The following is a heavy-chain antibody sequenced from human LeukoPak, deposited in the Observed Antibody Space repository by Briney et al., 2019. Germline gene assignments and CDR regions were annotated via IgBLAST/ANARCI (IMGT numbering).Heavy chain of an antibody. J-gene: IGHJ4*02. V-gene: IGHV4-59*12. Sequence: SETLPLTCTVSGGSISSYYWSWIRQPPGKGLEWIGYIYHSGSTYYNPSLKSRVTISVDRSKNQFSLKLSSVTAADTAVYYCVSGYYYDSSGYYSLGYWGQGTLVTVSS. D-gene: IGHD3-22*01. CDR1: GGSISSYY. CDR3: VSGYYYDSSGYYSLGY. CDR2: IYHSGST.